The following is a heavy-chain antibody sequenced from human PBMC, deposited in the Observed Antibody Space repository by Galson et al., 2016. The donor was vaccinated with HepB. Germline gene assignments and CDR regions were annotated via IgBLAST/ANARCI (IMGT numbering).Heavy chain of an antibody. Sequence: ETLSLTCAVYGGSFSSNYWNWIRQSPGKGLEWIGYIYYSGTTNYNPSLKSRVTMSVDPSKKQFSLKLTSVTAADTAVYYCARDLGYEGAYDILTGYEQYYYGMDVWGQGTTVTVAS. D-gene: IGHD3-9*01. V-gene: IGHV4-59*01. CDR1: GGSFSSNY. CDR3: ARDLGYEGAYDILTGYEQYYYGMDV. J-gene: IGHJ6*02. CDR2: IYYSGTT.